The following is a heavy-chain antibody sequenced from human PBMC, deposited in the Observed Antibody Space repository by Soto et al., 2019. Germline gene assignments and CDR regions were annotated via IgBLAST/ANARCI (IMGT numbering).Heavy chain of an antibody. J-gene: IGHJ6*02. D-gene: IGHD1-7*01. CDR1: GYTFTGYY. CDR2: INPNSGGT. CDR3: ASSTGTPSAGQYYYYYCGMDV. V-gene: IGHV1-2*04. Sequence: ASVKVSCKASGYTFTGYYMHWVRQAPGQGLEWMGWINPNSGGTNYAQKFQGWVTMTRDTSISTAYMELSRLRSDDTAVYYCASSTGTPSAGQYYYYYCGMDVWGQGTTGNVSS.